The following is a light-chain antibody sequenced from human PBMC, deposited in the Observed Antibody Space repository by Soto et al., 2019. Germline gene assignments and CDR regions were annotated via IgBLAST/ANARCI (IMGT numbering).Light chain of an antibody. CDR1: SSDVGNYDL. J-gene: IGLJ2*01. CDR2: KVN. CDR3: CSYVDTGTVL. Sequence: QSALTQPASVSGSPGQSITISCTGTSSDVGNYDLVSWYQQNPGKAPKLIIYKVNQRPSGVSDRFSGSKSGNTASLTISGLQAEDDADYSCCSYVDTGTVLCVGGTKLTVL. V-gene: IGLV2-23*01.